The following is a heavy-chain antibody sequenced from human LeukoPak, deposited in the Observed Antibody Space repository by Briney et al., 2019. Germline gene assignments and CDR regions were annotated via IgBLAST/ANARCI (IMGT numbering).Heavy chain of an antibody. Sequence: PSETLSLTCTVSGGSISSSGYYWGWIRQPPGKGLEWIASIYYGGSTYYNPSLKSRVTISVDTSKNQLSLKLSSLTAADTAVYYCARHEYSGSYYGLSWFDPWAREPWSPSPQ. CDR1: GGSISSSGYY. CDR2: IYYGGST. CDR3: ARHEYSGSYYGLSWFDP. D-gene: IGHD1-26*01. J-gene: IGHJ5*02. V-gene: IGHV4-39*01.